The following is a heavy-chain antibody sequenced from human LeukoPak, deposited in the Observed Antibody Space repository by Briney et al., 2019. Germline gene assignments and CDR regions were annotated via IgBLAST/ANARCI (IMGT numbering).Heavy chain of an antibody. Sequence: SQTLSLTCTVSGGSISSGGYYWSWIRQHPGKGLEWIGYIYYSGSTYYNPSLKSRVTISVDTPKNQFSLKLSSVTAADTAVYYCARGSGSLWGWFDPWGQGTLVTVSS. CDR1: GGSISSGGYY. J-gene: IGHJ5*02. V-gene: IGHV4-31*03. CDR3: ARGSGSLWGWFDP. D-gene: IGHD3-10*01. CDR2: IYYSGST.